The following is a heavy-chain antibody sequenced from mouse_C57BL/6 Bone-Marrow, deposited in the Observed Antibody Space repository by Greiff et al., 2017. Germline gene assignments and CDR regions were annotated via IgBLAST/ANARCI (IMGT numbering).Heavy chain of an antibody. D-gene: IGHD1-1*01. CDR2: INPSTGGT. J-gene: IGHJ2*01. CDR1: GYSFTGYY. V-gene: IGHV1-42*01. Sequence: DVKLQESGPELVKPGASVKISCKASGYSFTGYYMNWVKQSPEKSLEWIGEINPSTGGTTYNQKFKAKATLTVDKSSSTPYMQLKSLTSEDSAVYYCARKRDYYGSSPYFDYWGQGTTLTVSS. CDR3: ARKRDYYGSSPYFDY.